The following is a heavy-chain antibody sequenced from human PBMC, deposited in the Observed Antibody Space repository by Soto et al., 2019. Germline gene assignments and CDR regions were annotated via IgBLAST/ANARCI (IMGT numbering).Heavy chain of an antibody. CDR1: GFTFSSYA. Sequence: EVQLLESGGGLVQRGGSLRLSCAASGFTFSSYAMSWVRQAPGKGLEWVSVISGYGGSTDYADSVKGRFTISRDNSKNTLYLQMNSLRAEDTAVYYCAKEPEAVSGTGWFDLWGPTTLVTVAS. V-gene: IGHV3-23*01. CDR3: AKEPEAVSGTGWFDL. CDR2: ISGYGGST. J-gene: IGHJ5*01. D-gene: IGHD3-3*01.